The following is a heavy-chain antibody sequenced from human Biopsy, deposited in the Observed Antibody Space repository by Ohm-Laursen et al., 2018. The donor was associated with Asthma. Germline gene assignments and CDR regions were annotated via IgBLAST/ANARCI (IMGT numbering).Heavy chain of an antibody. Sequence: GSSVKVSCKASGYTFIGCHIHWMRQVPGQGLEWMGRISPNSGGTNYAQKFQGRVTMTRDTSISTAYMEVSRLRSDDTAVYYCARGQKSAGDRWFDPWGQGTLVTVSS. J-gene: IGHJ5*02. D-gene: IGHD6-13*01. V-gene: IGHV1-2*06. CDR2: ISPNSGGT. CDR1: GYTFIGCH. CDR3: ARGQKSAGDRWFDP.